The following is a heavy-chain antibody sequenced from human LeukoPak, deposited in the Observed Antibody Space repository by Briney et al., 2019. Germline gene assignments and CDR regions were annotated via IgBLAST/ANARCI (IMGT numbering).Heavy chain of an antibody. V-gene: IGHV4-4*09. CDR3: ARHRAITIFGVPSEGYYFDY. CDR2: IYTSGST. D-gene: IGHD3-3*01. CDR1: GGSISNYY. Sequence: SETLSLTRTVSGGSISNYYWSWVRQPPGKGLEWIGYIYTSGSTNYNPSLKSRVTISVDTSKNLFSLKLSSVTAADTAVYYCARHRAITIFGVPSEGYYFDYWGQGTLVTVSS. J-gene: IGHJ4*02.